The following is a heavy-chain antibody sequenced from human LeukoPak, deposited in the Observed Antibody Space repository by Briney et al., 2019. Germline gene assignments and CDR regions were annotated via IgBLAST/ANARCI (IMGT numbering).Heavy chain of an antibody. Sequence: PSQTLSLTCTVSGGSISSGTYYWNWIRQPAGTGLEWIGRIYTSGSTNYNPSLESRVTMSVDTSKNQFSLQLSSVTAADTAVYYCAREGPGASTYYYYYGMDVWGQGTTVTVSS. D-gene: IGHD2-21*01. V-gene: IGHV4-61*02. CDR2: IYTSGST. CDR1: GGSISSGTYY. CDR3: AREGPGASTYYYYYGMDV. J-gene: IGHJ6*02.